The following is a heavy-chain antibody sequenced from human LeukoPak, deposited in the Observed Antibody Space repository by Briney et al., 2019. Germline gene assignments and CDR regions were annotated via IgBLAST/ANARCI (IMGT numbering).Heavy chain of an antibody. CDR3: ARDYYDSSGQQFDY. CDR2: IYYSGST. Sequence: SETLSLTCTVSGGSISSSSYYWGWIRQPPGKGLEWIGSIYYSGSTYYNPSLKSRVTISVDTSKNQFSLKLSSVTAADTAVYYCARDYYDSSGQQFDYWGQGTLVTVSS. V-gene: IGHV4-39*07. D-gene: IGHD3-22*01. J-gene: IGHJ4*02. CDR1: GGSISSSSYY.